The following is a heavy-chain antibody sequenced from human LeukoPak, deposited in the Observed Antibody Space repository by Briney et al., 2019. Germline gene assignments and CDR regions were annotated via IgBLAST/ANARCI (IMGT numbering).Heavy chain of an antibody. V-gene: IGHV1-46*01. CDR1: GYTFSSYH. CDR3: ASSWYYDSSGYPFDY. J-gene: IGHJ4*02. D-gene: IGHD3-22*01. CDR2: INPSGSRT. Sequence: ASVKVSCKASGYTFSSYHMHWVRQAPGQGLEWMGVINPSGSRTTYAQKFQGRVTMTSDTSTSTVYMELRSLRSDDTAVYYCASSWYYDSSGYPFDYWGQGTLVTVSS.